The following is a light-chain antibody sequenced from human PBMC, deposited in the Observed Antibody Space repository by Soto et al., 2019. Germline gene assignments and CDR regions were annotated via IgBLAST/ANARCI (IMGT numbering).Light chain of an antibody. J-gene: IGKJ4*01. CDR2: GAS. CDR1: QSLSSE. CDR3: QQYNNWPPLT. V-gene: IGKV3-15*01. Sequence: EIVMTQSPATLSVSPGERATLSCRASQSLSSELAWYQQKPGQAHRLLIYGASTRATDIPDRFSGSGSGTKFTLTISSLQSEDFAVYYCQQYNNWPPLTFGGGTKVEIK.